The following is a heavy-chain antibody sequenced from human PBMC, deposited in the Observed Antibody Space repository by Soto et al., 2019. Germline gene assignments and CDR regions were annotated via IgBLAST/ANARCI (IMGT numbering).Heavy chain of an antibody. CDR2: ISGYNGDI. D-gene: IGHD1-26*01. V-gene: IGHV1-18*04. CDR3: ARVRIVGAREIDF. J-gene: IGHJ4*02. Sequence: ASVKVSCKASGYTFNRHGITWVRQAPGQGLEWMGWISGYNGDINYEQKFQGRVTLSSDTLTSTVYLELKSLRFDDTAAYYCARVRIVGAREIDFWGQGTLVTVSS. CDR1: GYTFNRHG.